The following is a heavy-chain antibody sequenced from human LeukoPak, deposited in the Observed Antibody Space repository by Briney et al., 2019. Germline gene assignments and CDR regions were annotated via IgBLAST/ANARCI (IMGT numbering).Heavy chain of an antibody. Sequence: ASVKVSCKASGYTFSSYGISWVRQAPGQGLEWMGWISAYNGNTNYAQMVQGRVTMTTDTSTSTACMEVRSLRSDDTAMYYCARDVGDIVTIPAAISVPWGQGTLVTASS. CDR1: GYTFSSYG. V-gene: IGHV1-18*01. J-gene: IGHJ5*02. CDR3: ARDVGDIVTIPAAISVP. D-gene: IGHD2-2*01. CDR2: ISAYNGNT.